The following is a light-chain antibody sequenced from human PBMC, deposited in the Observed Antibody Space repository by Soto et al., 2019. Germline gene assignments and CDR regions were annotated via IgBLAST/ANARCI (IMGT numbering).Light chain of an antibody. CDR1: QSVLSSSNNKNY. J-gene: IGKJ2*01. CDR2: WAS. V-gene: IGKV4-1*01. Sequence: DIVMTQSPDSLAVSLGERATINCKSSQSVLSSSNNKNYLAWYQQKPGQPPKLLIYWASTRESGVPDRFSGSGSGTDFTLTISSLQAEDVAVYYCQQYSSFPYTFGQGTKLEIK. CDR3: QQYSSFPYT.